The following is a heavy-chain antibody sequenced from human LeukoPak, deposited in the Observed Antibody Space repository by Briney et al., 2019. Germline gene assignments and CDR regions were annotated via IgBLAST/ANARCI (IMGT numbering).Heavy chain of an antibody. J-gene: IGHJ3*02. Sequence: ASVKVSCKASGGTFSSYAISWVRQAPGQGLEWMGRIIPIFGTANYAQKFQGRVTITTDESTSTAYMELSSLKPEDTAVYYCARAGGNYYDSSGYDFDIWGQGTMVTVSS. V-gene: IGHV1-69*05. CDR1: GGTFSSYA. D-gene: IGHD3-22*01. CDR2: IIPIFGTA. CDR3: ARAGGNYYDSSGYDFDI.